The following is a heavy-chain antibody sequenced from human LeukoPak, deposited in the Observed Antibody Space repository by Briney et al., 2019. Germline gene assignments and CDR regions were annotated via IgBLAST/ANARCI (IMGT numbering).Heavy chain of an antibody. Sequence: SETLSLTCTVSGGSISSGSYYWRWIRQPAGKGLEWVGRIYTSRSTNYNPSLKSRVTISVDTSKNQFSLKLSSVTAADTAVYYCARGVVIIRSPYYMDVWGKGTTVTVSS. CDR1: GGSISSGSYY. J-gene: IGHJ6*03. CDR2: IYTSRST. CDR3: ARGVVIIRSPYYMDV. V-gene: IGHV4-61*02. D-gene: IGHD3-3*01.